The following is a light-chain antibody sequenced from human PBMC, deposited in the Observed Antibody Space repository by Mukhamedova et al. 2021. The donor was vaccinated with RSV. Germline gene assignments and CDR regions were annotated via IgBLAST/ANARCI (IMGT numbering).Light chain of an antibody. CDR1: VLYSSNNKNC. CDR2: WAS. CDR3: QQYYSTPFT. J-gene: IGKJ3*01. V-gene: IGKV4-1*01. Sequence: VLYSSNNKNCLAWYQQKPGQPPKLLIYWASTRESGVPDRFSDSGSGTDFTLTITSLQAEDVAVYYCQQYYSTPFTFGPGTKVDI.